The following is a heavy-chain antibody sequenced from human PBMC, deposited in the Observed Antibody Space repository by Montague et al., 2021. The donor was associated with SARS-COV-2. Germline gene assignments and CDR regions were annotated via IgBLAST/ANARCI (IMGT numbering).Heavy chain of an antibody. CDR1: GFDFFNFD. D-gene: IGHD2-8*01. Sequence: SLRLSWAASGFDFFNFDLAWVRQAPGRGLEWISDISSSGATILYADSLKGRFTISRDNIQKSLYLQMNSLRAEDTAVYYCATNKYCTLHDCLHGRHYFDHWGQGTLVTVA. CDR2: ISSSGATI. V-gene: IGHV3-48*03. CDR3: ATNKYCTLHDCLHGRHYFDH. J-gene: IGHJ4*02.